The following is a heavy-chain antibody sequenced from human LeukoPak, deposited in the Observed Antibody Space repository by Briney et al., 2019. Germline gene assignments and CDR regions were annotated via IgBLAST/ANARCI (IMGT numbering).Heavy chain of an antibody. CDR1: GGTFSSYA. J-gene: IGHJ4*02. Sequence: SVKASCKASGGTFSSYAISWVRQAPGQALGGMGGIIPIFGTANYAQKFQGRVTITADESTSTAYMELSSLRSEDTALYYCASSRDNWRVFDYWGQGTLVTVSS. D-gene: IGHD1-1*01. CDR2: IIPIFGTA. V-gene: IGHV1-69*13. CDR3: ASSRDNWRVFDY.